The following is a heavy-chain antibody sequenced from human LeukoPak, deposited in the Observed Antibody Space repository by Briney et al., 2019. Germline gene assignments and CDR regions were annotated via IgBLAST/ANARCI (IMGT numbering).Heavy chain of an antibody. CDR1: GVSVSSYY. CDR3: ASGSYSFYYFDY. Sequence: SETLSLTCTVSGVSVSSYYWSWIRQPPGKGLEWIGYIYYSGSTIYNPSPKSRVTISLDTSKNQFSLKLTSVTAADTAVYYCASGSYSFYYFDYWGQGTLVTVSS. D-gene: IGHD1-26*01. J-gene: IGHJ4*02. V-gene: IGHV4-59*02. CDR2: IYYSGST.